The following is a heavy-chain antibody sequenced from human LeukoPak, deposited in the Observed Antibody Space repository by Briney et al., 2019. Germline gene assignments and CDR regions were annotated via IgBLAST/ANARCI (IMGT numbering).Heavy chain of an antibody. Sequence: SETLSLTCTVSGGSISSSSYYWGWIRQPPGKGLEWIGSIYYSGSTYYNPSLKSRVTISVDTSKNQFSLKLSSVTAADTAVYYCAVNDFWSGYVDSWGQGTLVTVSS. CDR2: IYYSGST. V-gene: IGHV4-39*01. J-gene: IGHJ4*02. D-gene: IGHD3-3*01. CDR1: GGSISSSSYY. CDR3: AVNDFWSGYVDS.